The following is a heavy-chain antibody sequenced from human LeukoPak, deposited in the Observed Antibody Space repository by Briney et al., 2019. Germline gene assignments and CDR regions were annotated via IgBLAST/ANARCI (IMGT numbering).Heavy chain of an antibody. Sequence: GGSLRLSCAASGFTFSSYSMNWVRQAPGKGMEWVSYISSSSSTIYYADSVKGRFTISRDNAKNSLYLQMNSLRAEDTAVYYCASCHYYGAYRYWGQGTLVTVSS. CDR1: GFTFSSYS. CDR2: ISSSSSTI. CDR3: ASCHYYGAYRY. D-gene: IGHD4-17*01. J-gene: IGHJ4*02. V-gene: IGHV3-48*01.